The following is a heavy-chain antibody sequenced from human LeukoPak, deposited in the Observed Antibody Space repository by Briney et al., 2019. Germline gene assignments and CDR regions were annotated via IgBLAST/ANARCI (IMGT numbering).Heavy chain of an antibody. Sequence: GGSLRLSCAASGFTFSSYSMNWVRQAPGKGLEWVSYISSSSSTIYYADSVKGRFTISRDNAKNSLYLQMNSLRAEDTAVYYCARDRRYSYGAHFDYWGQGTLATVSS. J-gene: IGHJ4*02. CDR2: ISSSSSTI. CDR1: GFTFSSYS. D-gene: IGHD5-18*01. V-gene: IGHV3-48*01. CDR3: ARDRRYSYGAHFDY.